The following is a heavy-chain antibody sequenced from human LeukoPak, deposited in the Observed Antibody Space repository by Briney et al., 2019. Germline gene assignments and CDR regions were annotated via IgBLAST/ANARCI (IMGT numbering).Heavy chain of an antibody. V-gene: IGHV1-2*02. CDR2: INPNSGGT. D-gene: IGHD3-10*01. CDR3: ARDGLLWFGEFTSYYYYYYMDV. J-gene: IGHJ6*03. Sequence: GSVKVSCKASGYTFTGYYMHWVRQAPGQGLEWMGWINPNSGGTNYAQKFQGRVTMTRDTSISTAYLELSRLRSDDTAVYYCARDGLLWFGEFTSYYYYYYMDVWGKGTTVTISS. CDR1: GYTFTGYY.